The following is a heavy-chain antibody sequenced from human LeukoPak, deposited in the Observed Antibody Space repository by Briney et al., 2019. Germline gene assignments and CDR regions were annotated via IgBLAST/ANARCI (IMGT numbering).Heavy chain of an antibody. Sequence: PSETLSLTCTVSGGSINSYYWSWIRQHPGKGLEWIGFIYYSGSAYYNPSLKSRVSISIDTSKNQFSLTLNSVTAADTAVYYCARGSDFFDYWGQGTLVTVSS. J-gene: IGHJ4*02. CDR2: IYYSGSA. CDR1: GGSINSYY. D-gene: IGHD3-10*01. CDR3: ARGSDFFDY. V-gene: IGHV4-59*06.